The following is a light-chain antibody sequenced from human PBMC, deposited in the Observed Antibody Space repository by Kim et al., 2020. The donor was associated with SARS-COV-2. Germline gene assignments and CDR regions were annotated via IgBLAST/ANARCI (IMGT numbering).Light chain of an antibody. J-gene: IGLJ2*01. CDR1: KLGDKY. CDR3: QAWDSSYHVV. V-gene: IGLV3-1*01. Sequence: SYELTQPPSVSVSPGQTASITCSGDKLGDKYACWYQQKPGQSPVLVIYQDSKRPSGIPERFSGSNSGNTATLTISGTQAMDEADYYCQAWDSSYHVVFGGGTQLTVL. CDR2: QDS.